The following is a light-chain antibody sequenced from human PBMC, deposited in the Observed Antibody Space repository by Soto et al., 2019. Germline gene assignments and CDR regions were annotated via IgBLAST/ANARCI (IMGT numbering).Light chain of an antibody. CDR3: SSYTSISTLL. Sequence: QSALTQPASVSGSPGQSITISCTGTTSDVGGYNYVSWYQHHPGKAPKLMIYEVSNRPSGVSNRFSGSKSGNTASLTISGLQADDEADYHCSSYTSISTLLFGGGTKLTVL. CDR1: TSDVGGYNY. V-gene: IGLV2-14*01. CDR2: EVS. J-gene: IGLJ2*01.